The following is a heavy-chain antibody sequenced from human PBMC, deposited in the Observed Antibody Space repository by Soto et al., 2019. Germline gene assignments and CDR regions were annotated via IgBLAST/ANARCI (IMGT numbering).Heavy chain of an antibody. CDR3: ARGVSNSGAYYTGPSAYDL. Sequence: QVQLVQSGAVVKKPGSSVEVSCKASGGTFNGYGISWVRHAPGQGLEWMGGTVPVFDTSKYAPRFQGRVTITADNSTSTAYMELSSVRSEDTAIYFCARGVSNSGAYYTGPSAYDLWGQGTLVIVSS. D-gene: IGHD3-10*01. CDR1: GGTFNGYG. V-gene: IGHV1-69*06. J-gene: IGHJ3*01. CDR2: TVPVFDTS.